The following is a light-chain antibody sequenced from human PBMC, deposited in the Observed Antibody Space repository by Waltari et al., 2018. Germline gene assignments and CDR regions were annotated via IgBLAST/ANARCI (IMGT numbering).Light chain of an antibody. Sequence: DIVMTQSPDSLAVSLGERATINCKSSQNVLFTSNDKNHLAWYQQKAGQPPKLLIYWASTRKSGVPDRFSGSGSGTDFTLTISSLQAEDVAVYYCQQYYNPPLTFGGGTKVEIK. V-gene: IGKV4-1*01. CDR1: QNVLFTSNDKNH. CDR3: QQYYNPPLT. CDR2: WAS. J-gene: IGKJ4*01.